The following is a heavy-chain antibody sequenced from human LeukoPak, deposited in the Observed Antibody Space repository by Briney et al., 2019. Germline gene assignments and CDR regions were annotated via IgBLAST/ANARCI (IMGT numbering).Heavy chain of an antibody. CDR3: ARDRYSSSSWGNYYYYMDV. J-gene: IGHJ6*03. D-gene: IGHD6-13*01. V-gene: IGHV4-39*07. CDR2: IYYSGST. Sequence: SETLSLTCTVSGGSISSSSYYWGWIRQPPGKGLEWIGSIYYSGSTYYNPSLKSRVTISVDTSKNQFSLKLSSVTAADTAVYYCARDRYSSSSWGNYYYYMDVWGKGTTVTVSS. CDR1: GGSISSSSYY.